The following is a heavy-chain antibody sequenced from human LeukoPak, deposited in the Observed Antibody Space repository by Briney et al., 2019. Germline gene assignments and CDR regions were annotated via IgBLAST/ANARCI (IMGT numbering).Heavy chain of an antibody. CDR3: ARHARSSSWFDP. CDR1: GYTFTVYY. V-gene: IGHV1-2*02. D-gene: IGHD6-6*01. CDR2: INPNSGGT. Sequence: WASVNLSSTASGYTFTVYYMHRVRQAPGPGLEWMGWINPNSGGTNYAQKFQGRVTMTRDTSISTAYMELSRLRSDDTAVYYCARHARSSSWFDPWGQGTLVTVSS. J-gene: IGHJ5*02.